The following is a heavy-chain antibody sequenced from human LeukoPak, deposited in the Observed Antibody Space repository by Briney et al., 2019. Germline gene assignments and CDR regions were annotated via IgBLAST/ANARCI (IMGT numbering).Heavy chain of an antibody. J-gene: IGHJ6*03. Sequence: SVKVSCKASGFMFTTSAVQWVRQARGQRLEWIGWIVVGSGNTNYAQKFQERVTITRDMSTSTAYMELTSLRSEDTAVYYCVADRELRYSDWLFGDMDVWGKGTTVTVSS. CDR2: IVVGSGNT. D-gene: IGHD3-9*01. CDR1: GFMFTTSA. V-gene: IGHV1-58*01. CDR3: VADRELRYSDWLFGDMDV.